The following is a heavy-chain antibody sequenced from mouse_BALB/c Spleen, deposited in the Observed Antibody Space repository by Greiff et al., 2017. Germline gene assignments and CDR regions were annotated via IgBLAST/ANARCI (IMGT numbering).Heavy chain of an antibody. CDR3: ARHEDYYDYDVGAFAY. V-gene: IGHV1-62-2*01. D-gene: IGHD2-4*01. Sequence: QVQLQQSGAELVKPGASVKLSCKASGYTFTGYFIHWVKQRPGQGLEWIGCFYPGSGSIKYNEKFKDKATLTADKSSSTVYMELSRLTSEDSAVYFCARHEDYYDYDVGAFAYWGQGTLVTVSA. CDR1: GYTFTGYF. CDR2: FYPGSGSI. J-gene: IGHJ3*01.